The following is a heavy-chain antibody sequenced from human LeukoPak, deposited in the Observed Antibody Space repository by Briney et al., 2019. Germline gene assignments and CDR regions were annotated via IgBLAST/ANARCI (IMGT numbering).Heavy chain of an antibody. V-gene: IGHV4-34*01. CDR2: INHSGST. CDR1: GGSFSGYY. Sequence: SETLSLTCAVYGGSFSGYYWSWIRQPPGKGLEWIGEINHSGSTNYNPSLKSRVTISVDTSKNQFSLKLSSVTAADTAVYYCARASPSSGWYSADYWGQGTLVTVSS. D-gene: IGHD6-19*01. J-gene: IGHJ4*02. CDR3: ARASPSSGWYSADY.